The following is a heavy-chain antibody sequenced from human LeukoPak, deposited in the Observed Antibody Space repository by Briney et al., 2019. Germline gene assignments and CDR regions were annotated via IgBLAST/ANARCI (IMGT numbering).Heavy chain of an antibody. CDR1: GDSITNYY. CDR3: ARATYYDFWSGWRD. Sequence: SETLSLTCTVSGDSITNYYWSWIRQPPGKRLQWIGYAYDTGSTNYNPSLKSRVSISIDKSKNQFSLKLTSVTAADTAVYYCARATYYDFWSGWRDWGQGALVTVSS. V-gene: IGHV4-59*01. D-gene: IGHD3-3*01. J-gene: IGHJ4*02. CDR2: AYDTGST.